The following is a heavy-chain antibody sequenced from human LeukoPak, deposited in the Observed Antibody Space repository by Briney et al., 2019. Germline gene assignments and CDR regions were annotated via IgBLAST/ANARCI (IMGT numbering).Heavy chain of an antibody. CDR3: AELGITMIGGV. J-gene: IGHJ6*04. Sequence: GGSLRLSCAASGFIFSAYAMHWVRQAPGKGLEWVAVIPYDGSNKYYADSVKGRFTISRDNAKNSPYLQMNSLRAEDTAVYYCAELGITMIGGVWGKGTTVTISS. CDR2: IPYDGSNK. D-gene: IGHD3-10*02. CDR1: GFIFSAYA. V-gene: IGHV3-30*04.